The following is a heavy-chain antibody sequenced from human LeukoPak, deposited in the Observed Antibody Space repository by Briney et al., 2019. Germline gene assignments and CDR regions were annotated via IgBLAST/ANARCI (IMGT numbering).Heavy chain of an antibody. CDR2: IIPIFGTA. CDR3: ARDLKYYYDSSGYYPNWFDP. J-gene: IGHJ5*02. CDR1: GGTFSSYA. D-gene: IGHD3-22*01. Sequence: SVKDPCKASGGTFSSYAISWVRQAPGQGLEWMGRIIPIFGTANYAQKFQGRVTITADKSTSTAYMELSSLRSEDTAVYYCARDLKYYYDSSGYYPNWFDPWGQGTLVTVSS. V-gene: IGHV1-69*06.